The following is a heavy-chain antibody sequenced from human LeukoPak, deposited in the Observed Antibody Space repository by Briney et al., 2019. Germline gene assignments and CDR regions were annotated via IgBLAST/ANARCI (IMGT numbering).Heavy chain of an antibody. D-gene: IGHD3-22*01. Sequence: GGSLRLSCAASGFTFSSYGMHWVRQAPGKGLEWVAFIRYDGSNKYHADSVKGRFTISRDNSKNTLYLQMNSLRAEDTAVYYCAKLPSYDSSGYENRDYRGQGTLVTVSS. J-gene: IGHJ4*02. CDR3: AKLPSYDSSGYENRDY. CDR1: GFTFSSYG. V-gene: IGHV3-30*02. CDR2: IRYDGSNK.